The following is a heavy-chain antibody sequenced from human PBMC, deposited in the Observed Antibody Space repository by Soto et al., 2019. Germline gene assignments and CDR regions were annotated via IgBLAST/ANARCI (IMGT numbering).Heavy chain of an antibody. CDR3: VRDFVGPGLDY. D-gene: IGHD1-26*01. Sequence: GGSLRLSCATSGFNFRNFGMHWFRQAPGKGLEWVTFISFDASRKYYPDSLKGRFTVSRDNSNNTLFLQMNSLNVEDTAIYYCVRDFVGPGLDYWGQGTLVTVSS. V-gene: IGHV3-33*05. J-gene: IGHJ4*02. CDR2: ISFDASRK. CDR1: GFNFRNFG.